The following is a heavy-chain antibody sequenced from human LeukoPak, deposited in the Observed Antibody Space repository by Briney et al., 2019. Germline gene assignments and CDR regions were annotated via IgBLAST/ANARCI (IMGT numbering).Heavy chain of an antibody. CDR1: GFTFSSYA. Sequence: PGGSLRLSCAASGFTFSSYAMNWVRQAPGKGLEWVAGISSGDRTFHAESVKGRFTISRDKSKDTLYLQMNSLRAEDTAVYYRAKDATGSPYFHWFDNWGQGTQVIVSS. V-gene: IGHV3-23*01. CDR2: ISSGDRT. D-gene: IGHD1-14*01. J-gene: IGHJ4*02. CDR3: AKDATGSPYFHWFDN.